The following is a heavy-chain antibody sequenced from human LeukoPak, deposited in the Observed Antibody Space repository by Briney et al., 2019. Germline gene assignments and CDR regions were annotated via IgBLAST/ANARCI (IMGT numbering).Heavy chain of an antibody. CDR2: IKQDGSEK. CDR3: ARGSLRDWLLWFGELPYYYYMDV. J-gene: IGHJ6*03. D-gene: IGHD3-10*01. Sequence: GGSLRLSCAASGSTFSSYWMSWVRQAPGKGLEWVANIKQDGSEKYYVDSVKGRFTISRDNAKNSLYLQMNSLRAEDTAVYYCARGSLRDWLLWFGELPYYYYMDVWGKGTTVTVSS. CDR1: GSTFSSYW. V-gene: IGHV3-7*01.